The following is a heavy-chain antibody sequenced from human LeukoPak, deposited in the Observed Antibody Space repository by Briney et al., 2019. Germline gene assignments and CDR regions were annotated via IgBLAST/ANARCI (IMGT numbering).Heavy chain of an antibody. Sequence: GGSLRLSCAASGSTFSSYAMSWVRQAPGKGLEWVAVISYDGSNKYYADSVKGRFTISRDNSKNTLYLQMNSLRAEDTAVYYCARDASYSSFFDGVFDYWGQGTLVTVSS. D-gene: IGHD6-13*01. J-gene: IGHJ4*02. V-gene: IGHV3-30-3*01. CDR3: ARDASYSSFFDGVFDY. CDR1: GSTFSSYA. CDR2: ISYDGSNK.